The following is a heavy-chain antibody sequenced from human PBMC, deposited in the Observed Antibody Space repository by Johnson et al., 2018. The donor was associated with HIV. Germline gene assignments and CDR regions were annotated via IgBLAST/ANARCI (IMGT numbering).Heavy chain of an antibody. J-gene: IGHJ3*02. CDR2: LYRGGSEK. CDR1: GFTVNTNF. V-gene: IGHV3-53*01. D-gene: IGHD1-26*01. Sequence: VQLVESGGGLIQPGGSLRLSCSVSGFTVNTNFMSWVRQAPGKGLEWVSVLYRGGSEKSHVDSVKGRFAISRDHSKNTLYVQMNSLRAEDTAVYYCARDSAGIEGGTEGFDMWGQGTMVTVSS. CDR3: ARDSAGIEGGTEGFDM.